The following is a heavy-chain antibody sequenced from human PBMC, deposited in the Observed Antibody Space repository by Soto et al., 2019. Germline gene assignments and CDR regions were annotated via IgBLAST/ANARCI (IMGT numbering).Heavy chain of an antibody. D-gene: IGHD3-10*01. CDR2: TSYDGLNT. CDR3: SKSSSGLRDYFDS. V-gene: IGHV3-30-3*02. J-gene: IGHJ4*02. CDR1: GFTLSTFA. Sequence: GGSLRLSCAVSGFTLSTFAMHWVRQAPGKGLEWVATTSYDGLNTFYGESVRGRFSISRDTSKNTLFLQMNSLKTEDTAVYYCSKSSSGLRDYFDSWGRGTLVTVSS.